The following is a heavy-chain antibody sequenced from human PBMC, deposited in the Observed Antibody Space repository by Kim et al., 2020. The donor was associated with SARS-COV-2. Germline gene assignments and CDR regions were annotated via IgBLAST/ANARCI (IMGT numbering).Heavy chain of an antibody. Sequence: GGLRLSCAASGFTVSSNYMSWVRQAPGKGLEWVSVIYSGRNTYYADSVKGRFTISRDNSKNTLYLQMNNLRVEDTAVYYCAKNGFLAAYYAMDVWGQGTT. CDR2: IYSGRNT. D-gene: IGHD6-25*01. J-gene: IGHJ6*02. V-gene: IGHV3-53*01. CDR3: AKNGFLAAYYAMDV. CDR1: GFTVSSNY.